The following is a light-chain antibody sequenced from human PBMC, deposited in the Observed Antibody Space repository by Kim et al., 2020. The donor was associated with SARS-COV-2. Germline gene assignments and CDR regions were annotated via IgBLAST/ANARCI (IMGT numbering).Light chain of an antibody. CDR3: NSRDTSGYRLL. V-gene: IGLV3-19*01. CDR2: GEN. J-gene: IGLJ2*01. Sequence: ALGQTVRITCQGDSLRNYYAAWYHQKPGQAPVLVIHGENDRPSVIPDRFSGSNSGDTASLTITGAQAEDEGDYYCNSRDTSGYRLLFGGGTQLTVL. CDR1: SLRNYY.